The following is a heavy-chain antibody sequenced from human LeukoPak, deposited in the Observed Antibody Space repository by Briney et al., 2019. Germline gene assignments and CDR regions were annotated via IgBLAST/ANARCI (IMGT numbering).Heavy chain of an antibody. CDR1: GYTFTSYG. D-gene: IGHD3-3*01. Sequence: ASVKVSCKASGYTFTSYGISGVRQAPGQGLEWMGWISSYNGNTNYAQKLQGRVTMTTDTSTSTAYMELRSLRSDDTAVYYCARDPADRYYDFWSGYAKGGSFDYWGQGTLVTVSS. J-gene: IGHJ4*02. CDR3: ARDPADRYYDFWSGYAKGGSFDY. CDR2: ISSYNGNT. V-gene: IGHV1-18*01.